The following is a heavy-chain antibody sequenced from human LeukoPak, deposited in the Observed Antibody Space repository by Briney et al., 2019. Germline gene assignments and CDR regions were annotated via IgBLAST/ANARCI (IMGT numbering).Heavy chain of an antibody. Sequence: GASVKVSCKASGYIFSIYGISWVRQAPGHGLEWMGWISSAGNTNYAPKFQDRATMTTDTSTSTASIELRSLRFDDTAVYYCARDFAWGSGGAPIDDNWLDPWGQGTLVTVSS. CDR2: ISSAGNT. CDR3: ARDFAWGSGGAPIDDNWLDP. CDR1: GYIFSIYG. J-gene: IGHJ5*02. D-gene: IGHD7-27*01. V-gene: IGHV1-18*01.